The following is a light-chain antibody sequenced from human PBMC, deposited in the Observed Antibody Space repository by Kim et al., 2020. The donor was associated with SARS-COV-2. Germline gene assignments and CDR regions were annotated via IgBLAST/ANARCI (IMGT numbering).Light chain of an antibody. CDR1: QDISNY. CDR3: QHYDNLPRFT. CDR2: DAS. J-gene: IGKJ3*01. V-gene: IGKV1-33*01. Sequence: DIQLTQSPSSLSASVGDRVTITCQASQDISNYLNWYQQKPGKAPKLLIYDASNLETRVPSRFSGSGSGTDFTFTISSLQTEDIGTYYCQHYDNLPRFTFGPGTKVDIK.